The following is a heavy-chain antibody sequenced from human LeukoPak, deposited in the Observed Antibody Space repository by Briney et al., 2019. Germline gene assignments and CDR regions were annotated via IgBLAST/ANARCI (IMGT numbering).Heavy chain of an antibody. CDR1: NDPFSYYF. D-gene: IGHD2-21*02. Sequence: PSETLSLTCSVSNDPFSYYFWSWVRQPPGKGLEWIGYVYFDGTTNYNPSLMDRVSISVNATKNQFSLRLNSVTALDTAVYYCARLTVGLFFDAWGQGALVTVSA. CDR3: ARLTVGLFFDA. J-gene: IGHJ4*02. CDR2: VYFDGTT. V-gene: IGHV4-59*08.